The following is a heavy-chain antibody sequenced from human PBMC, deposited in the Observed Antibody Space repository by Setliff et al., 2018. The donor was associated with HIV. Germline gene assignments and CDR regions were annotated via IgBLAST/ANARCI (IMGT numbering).Heavy chain of an antibody. J-gene: IGHJ6*02. D-gene: IGHD6-13*01. Sequence: PGGSLRLSCAASGFTFSSYWMHWVRQAPGKGLVWVSRIKSDGSYTSYADSAKGRFTISRDNAKNTLHLQMNSLRAEDTAVYYCVRGLAATGVYAMDVWGQGTTVTVSS. CDR1: GFTFSSYW. CDR2: IKSDGSYT. CDR3: VRGLAATGVYAMDV. V-gene: IGHV3-74*01.